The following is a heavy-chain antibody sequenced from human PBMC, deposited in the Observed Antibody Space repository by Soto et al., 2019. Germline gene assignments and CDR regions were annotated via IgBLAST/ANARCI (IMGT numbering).Heavy chain of an antibody. V-gene: IGHV3-53*04. CDR3: AREGLVLAPSTVNSDHYYYAMDV. CDR2: IYSGGST. J-gene: IGHJ6*02. Sequence: PGGSLRLSCAASGFTVSSNYMSWVRQAPGKGLEWVSVIYSGGSTYYADSVKGRFTISRHNSKNTLYLQMNSLRAEDTAVYYCAREGLVLAPSTVNSDHYYYAMDVWGQGTTVTVSS. D-gene: IGHD3-3*02. CDR1: GFTVSSNY.